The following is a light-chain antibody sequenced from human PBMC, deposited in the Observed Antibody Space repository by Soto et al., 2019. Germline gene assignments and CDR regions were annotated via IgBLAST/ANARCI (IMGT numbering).Light chain of an antibody. CDR2: AAS. CDR3: QQSYSTLGGT. J-gene: IGKJ1*01. Sequence: DIQMTQSPSSLSASVGDRVTITCRASQSISSYLNWYQQKPGKAPKLPIYAASSLQSGVPSRFSGSGSGTDFTLTISSLQPEDFATYYCQQSYSTLGGTFGQGTKVEIK. V-gene: IGKV1-39*01. CDR1: QSISSY.